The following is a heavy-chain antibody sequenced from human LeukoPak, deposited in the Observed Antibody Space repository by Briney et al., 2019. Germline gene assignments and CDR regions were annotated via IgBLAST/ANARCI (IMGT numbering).Heavy chain of an antibody. CDR1: GFTFSDYY. J-gene: IGHJ4*02. Sequence: GGSLRLSCAASGFTFSDYYMSWIRQAPGKGLEWVSYISKSGSNTNYADSVKGRFTMSRDNAKNSLYLQMNSLRAEDTAVYYCARVRQSGSPLDYWGQGTLVTVSS. CDR3: ARVRQSGSPLDY. D-gene: IGHD1-26*01. CDR2: ISKSGSNT. V-gene: IGHV3-11*05.